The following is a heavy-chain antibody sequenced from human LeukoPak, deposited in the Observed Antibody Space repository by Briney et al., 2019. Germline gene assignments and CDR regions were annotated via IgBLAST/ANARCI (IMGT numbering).Heavy chain of an antibody. CDR2: ISSSGTTI. CDR1: GFTFSDYY. V-gene: IGHV3-11*04. CDR3: ARAAGGVYYMDV. Sequence: PGGSLRLSCAASGFTFSDYYMSWIRQPPGKGLEWVSYISSSGTTIYYADSVRCRFTISRYNAKNSLYLQMNSLRAEDTAVYYCARAAGGVYYMDVWGKGTTVTVSS. D-gene: IGHD6-13*01. J-gene: IGHJ6*03.